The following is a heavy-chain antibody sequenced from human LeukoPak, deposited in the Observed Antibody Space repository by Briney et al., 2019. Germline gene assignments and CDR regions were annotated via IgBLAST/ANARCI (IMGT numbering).Heavy chain of an antibody. J-gene: IGHJ4*02. D-gene: IGHD6-13*01. CDR2: ISSSSSTI. Sequence: GGSLRLSCAASGFTFSSYRMNWVRQAPGKGLEWVSYISSSSSTIYYADSVKGRFTISRDNSKNTLYLQMNSLRAEDTAVYYCATGGVIAAAGRLRYYFDYWGQGTLVTVSS. V-gene: IGHV3-48*01. CDR1: GFTFSSYR. CDR3: ATGGVIAAAGRLRYYFDY.